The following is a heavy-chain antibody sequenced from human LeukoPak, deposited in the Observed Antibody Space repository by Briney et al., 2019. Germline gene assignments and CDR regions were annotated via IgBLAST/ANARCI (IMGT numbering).Heavy chain of an antibody. CDR1: GYTFTGYS. Sequence: ASVKVSCKASGYTFTGYSIQWVRQAPGQGLEWMERSNPSSGGANYAQRFQGRVTMTSDASTNTAFMELIRLTSDDTAVYFCARADAFDIWGQGTTVTVSS. CDR3: ARADAFDI. CDR2: SNPSSGGA. J-gene: IGHJ3*02. V-gene: IGHV1-2*06.